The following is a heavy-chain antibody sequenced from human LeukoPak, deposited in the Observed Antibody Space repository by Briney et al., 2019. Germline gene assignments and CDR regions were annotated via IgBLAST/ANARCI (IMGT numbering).Heavy chain of an antibody. Sequence: GASVKVSCKASGYTFTSYDINWVRQATGQGLGWMGWMNPNSGNTGYAQKFQGRVTMTRNTSISTAYMELSSLRSEDTAVYYCARCEVVTATDAFDIWGQGTMVTVSS. V-gene: IGHV1-8*01. CDR1: GYTFTSYD. D-gene: IGHD2-21*02. J-gene: IGHJ3*02. CDR2: MNPNSGNT. CDR3: ARCEVVTATDAFDI.